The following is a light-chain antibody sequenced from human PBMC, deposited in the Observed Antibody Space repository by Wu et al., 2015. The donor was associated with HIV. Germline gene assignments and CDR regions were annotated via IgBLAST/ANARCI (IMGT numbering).Light chain of an antibody. CDR3: QQYNEWPPWT. CDR1: QSVGSS. CDR2: GAS. Sequence: EIVMTQSPATLSVSPGERATLSCRASQSVGSSLAWYQHKPGQAPRLLIYGASTRATGIPARFSGSGSGAEFTLTINSMQSEDFAVYYCQQYNEWPPWTFGQGTKVEIK. V-gene: IGKV3-15*01. J-gene: IGKJ1*01.